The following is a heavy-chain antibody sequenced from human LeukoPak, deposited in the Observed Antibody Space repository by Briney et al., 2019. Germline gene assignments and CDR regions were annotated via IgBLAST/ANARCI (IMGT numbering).Heavy chain of an antibody. V-gene: IGHV3-21*01. CDR1: GFTFSSYS. D-gene: IGHD1-14*01. J-gene: IGHJ4*02. CDR3: AVTIEATADY. CDR2: ISSSSSYI. Sequence: GGSLRLSCAASGFTFSSYSVNWVRQAPGKGLEWVSSISSSSSYIYYADSVKGRFTISRDNAKNSLYLQMNSLRAEDTAVYYCAVTIEATADYWGQGTLVTVSS.